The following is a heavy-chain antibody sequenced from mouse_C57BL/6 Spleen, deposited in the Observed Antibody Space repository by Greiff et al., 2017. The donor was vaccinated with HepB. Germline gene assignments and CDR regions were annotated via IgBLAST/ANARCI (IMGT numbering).Heavy chain of an antibody. J-gene: IGHJ1*03. CDR1: GYTFTSYW. CDR3: ARGAGSYWYFDV. V-gene: IGHV1-59*01. Sequence: QVQLQQPGAELVRPGTSVKLSCKASGYTFTSYWMHWVKQRPGQGLEWIGVIDPSDSYTNYNQKFKGKATLTVDTPSSTAYMQLSSLTSEDSAVYYCARGAGSYWYFDVWGTGTTVTVSS. CDR2: IDPSDSYT. D-gene: IGHD3-3*01.